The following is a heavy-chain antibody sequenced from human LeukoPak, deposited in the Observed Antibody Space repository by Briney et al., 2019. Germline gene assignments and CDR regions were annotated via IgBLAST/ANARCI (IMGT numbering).Heavy chain of an antibody. V-gene: IGHV3-23*01. J-gene: IGHJ3*02. CDR1: GFTFSSYA. CDR3: AKAYDSNGYYDYDAFDI. Sequence: GGSLRLSCAASGFTFSSYAMSWVRQAPGKGLEWVSAISGSGGSTYYADSVKGRFTISRDNSKNTLYLQMNSLRAEDTAVCYCAKAYDSNGYYDYDAFDIWGQGTMVTVSS. D-gene: IGHD3-22*01. CDR2: ISGSGGST.